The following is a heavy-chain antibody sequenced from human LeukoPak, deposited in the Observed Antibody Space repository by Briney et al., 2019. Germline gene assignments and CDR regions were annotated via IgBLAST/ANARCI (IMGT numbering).Heavy chain of an antibody. Sequence: SETLSLTCTVSGGSISSSNWWSWVRQPPGKGLEWIGEIYHSGSTNYNPSLKSRVTISVDKSKNQFSLKLSSVTAADTAVYYCARELLGGSGNWFDPWGQGTLVTVSS. CDR2: IYHSGST. CDR3: ARELLGGSGNWFDP. CDR1: GGSISSSNW. V-gene: IGHV4-4*02. D-gene: IGHD3-10*01. J-gene: IGHJ5*02.